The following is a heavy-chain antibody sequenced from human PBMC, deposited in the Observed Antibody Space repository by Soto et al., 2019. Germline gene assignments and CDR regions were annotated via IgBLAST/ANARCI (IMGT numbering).Heavy chain of an antibody. D-gene: IGHD6-19*01. Sequence: SETLSLTCTVSGGSISSYYWSWIRQPPGKGLEWIGYIYYSGSTNYNPSLKSRVTISVDTSKNQFSLKLSSVTAADTAVYYCARQKWLVEYYFDYWGQGTLVTVS. CDR1: GGSISSYY. V-gene: IGHV4-59*08. CDR2: IYYSGST. CDR3: ARQKWLVEYYFDY. J-gene: IGHJ4*02.